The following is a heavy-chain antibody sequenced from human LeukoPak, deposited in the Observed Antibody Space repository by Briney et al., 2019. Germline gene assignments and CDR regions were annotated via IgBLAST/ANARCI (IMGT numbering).Heavy chain of an antibody. CDR3: ARRTRYNSGWYYFDY. J-gene: IGHJ4*02. D-gene: IGHD6-19*01. CDR2: IWYDGSNK. Sequence: PGRSLRLSCAASGFTFSSYGMHWVRQAPGKGLEWVAVIWYDGSNKYYADSVKGRFTISRDNSKNTLYLQMNSLRAEDTAVYYCARRTRYNSGWYYFDYWGQGTLVTVSS. V-gene: IGHV3-33*01. CDR1: GFTFSSYG.